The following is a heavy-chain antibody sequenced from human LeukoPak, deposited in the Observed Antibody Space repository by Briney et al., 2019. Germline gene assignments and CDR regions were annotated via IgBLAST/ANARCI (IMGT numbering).Heavy chain of an antibody. CDR2: ISSSGSTI. CDR1: GFTVSSNS. V-gene: IGHV3-11*01. J-gene: IGHJ4*02. CDR3: ARAKPKNMVRGLIMRRESRYYFDY. Sequence: GGSLRLSCTVSGFTVSSNSMSWIRQAPGKGLEWVSYISSSGSTIYYADSVKGRFTISRDNAKNSLYLQMSSLRAEDTAVYYCARAKPKNMVRGLIMRRESRYYFDYWGQGTLVTVSS. D-gene: IGHD3-10*01.